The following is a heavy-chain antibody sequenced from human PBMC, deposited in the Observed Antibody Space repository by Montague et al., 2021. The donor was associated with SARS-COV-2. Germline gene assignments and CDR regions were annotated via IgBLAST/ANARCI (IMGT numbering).Heavy chain of an antibody. CDR1: GDSVSSNLAT. CDR3: ARIPVGSKYYFDF. V-gene: IGHV6-1*01. J-gene: IGHJ4*02. D-gene: IGHD2-2*01. Sequence: CAISGDSVSSNLATWNWIRQSPSRGLEWLGRTYYRSKWYSDYAESVKSRITIDPDTSKHQFSLHLNSVTPEDTAVYYCARIPVGSKYYFDFWGQGTLVTVSS. CDR2: TYYRSKWYS.